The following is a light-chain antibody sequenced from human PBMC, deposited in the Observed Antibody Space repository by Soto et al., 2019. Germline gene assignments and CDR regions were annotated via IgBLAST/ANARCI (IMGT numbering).Light chain of an antibody. Sequence: EIVLTQSPGTLSLSPGERATLSCRASQSVSSNYLAWYQQKPGQAPRLLIYGASSSATGIPDRFSGSESGTDFTLTISRLEPEDFAVYYGQQYGSSPWTCGQGTKVEIK. CDR3: QQYGSSPWT. V-gene: IGKV3-20*01. J-gene: IGKJ1*01. CDR1: QSVSSNY. CDR2: GAS.